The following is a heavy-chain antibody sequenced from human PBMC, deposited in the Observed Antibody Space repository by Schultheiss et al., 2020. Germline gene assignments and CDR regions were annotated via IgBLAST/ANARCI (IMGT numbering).Heavy chain of an antibody. Sequence: SETLSLTCTVSGDSISSSNYHWGWIRQPPGKGLEWIGYIYYSGSTNYNPSLKSRVTLSVDTSKNQFSLKLSSVTAADTAVYYCARQTYYYDGLDYWGQGTLVTVSS. D-gene: IGHD3-22*01. CDR1: GDSISSSNYH. CDR2: IYYSGST. CDR3: ARQTYYYDGLDY. J-gene: IGHJ4*02. V-gene: IGHV4-61*05.